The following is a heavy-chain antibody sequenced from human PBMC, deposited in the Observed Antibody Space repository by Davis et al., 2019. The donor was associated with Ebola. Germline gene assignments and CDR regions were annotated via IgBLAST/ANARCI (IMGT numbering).Heavy chain of an antibody. CDR1: GFTFSDYY. V-gene: IGHV3-11*06. D-gene: IGHD3-16*01. CDR3: GTSGFGGVSSR. J-gene: IGHJ4*02. CDR2: ISSSSSNT. Sequence: PGGSLRLSCAASGFTFSDYYMSWIRQAPGKGLEWVSYISSSSSNTNSADSVKGRFTISRDNAKNSLYLQMNSLRAEDTAVYYCGTSGFGGVSSRWGQGTLVTVSS.